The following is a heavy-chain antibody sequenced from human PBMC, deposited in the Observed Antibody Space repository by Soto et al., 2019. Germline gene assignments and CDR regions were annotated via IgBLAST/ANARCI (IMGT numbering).Heavy chain of an antibody. Sequence: ASVKVSCKASGYTFTSYAMHWVRQAPGQRLEWTGWINAGNGNTKYSQKFQGRVTITRDTSASTAYMELSSLRSEDTAVYYCARSGDGYNPVVSFYWGQGTLVTV. CDR3: ARSGDGYNPVVSFY. V-gene: IGHV1-3*01. D-gene: IGHD5-12*01. J-gene: IGHJ4*02. CDR2: INAGNGNT. CDR1: GYTFTSYA.